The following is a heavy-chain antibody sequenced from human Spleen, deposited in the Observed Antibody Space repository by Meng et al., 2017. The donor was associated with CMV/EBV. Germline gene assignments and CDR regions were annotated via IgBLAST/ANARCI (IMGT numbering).Heavy chain of an antibody. Sequence: ASVKVSCKASGYSFVSYPISWVRQAPGQGLEWMGWINPNSGGTNYAQKFQGRVTMTRDTSISTAYMELSRLRSDDTAVYYCASWGYSSSAGWGQGTLVTVSS. V-gene: IGHV1-2*02. CDR3: ASWGYSSSAG. CDR2: INPNSGGT. CDR1: GYSFVSYP. J-gene: IGHJ4*02. D-gene: IGHD6-6*01.